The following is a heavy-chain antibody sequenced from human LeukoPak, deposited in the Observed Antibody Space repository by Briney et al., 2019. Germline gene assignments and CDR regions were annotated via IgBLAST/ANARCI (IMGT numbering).Heavy chain of an antibody. CDR2: IWYDGSNK. D-gene: IGHD6-19*01. CDR1: GFTFDDYG. CDR3: ARDSGSSAVAGILNWFDP. Sequence: GGSLRLSCAASGFTFDDYGMSWVRQAPGKGLEWVAVIWYDGSNKYYADSVKGRFTISRDNSKNTLYLQMNSLRAEDTAVYYCARDSGSSAVAGILNWFDPWGQGTLVTVSS. V-gene: IGHV3-33*08. J-gene: IGHJ5*02.